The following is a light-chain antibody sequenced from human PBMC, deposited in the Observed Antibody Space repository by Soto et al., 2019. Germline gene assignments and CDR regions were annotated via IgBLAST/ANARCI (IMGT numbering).Light chain of an antibody. CDR3: SSWDGRLGGV. CDR2: DNN. Sequence: QSVLTQPPSLSAAPGQKVTISCSGNSSNIGNNYVAWYQLLPGTAPKLLIYDNNKRPSGIPDRFSGSKSGTSVTLAITGLQTGDEADYYCSSWDGRLGGVFGGGTKLTVL. CDR1: SSNIGNNY. J-gene: IGLJ3*02. V-gene: IGLV1-51*01.